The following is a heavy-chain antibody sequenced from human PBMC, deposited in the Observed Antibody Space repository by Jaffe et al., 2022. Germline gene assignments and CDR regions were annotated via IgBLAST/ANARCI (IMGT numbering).Heavy chain of an antibody. V-gene: IGHV4-4*02. J-gene: IGHJ5*02. CDR2: IYHSGST. D-gene: IGHD2-2*02. CDR3: ARAPIVVVPAAIPNWFDP. CDR1: GGSISSSNW. Sequence: QVQLQESGPGLVKPSGTLSLTCAVSGGSISSSNWWSWVRQPPGKGLEWIGEIYHSGSTNYNPSLKSRVTISVDKSKNQFSLKLSSVTAADTAVYYCARAPIVVVPAAIPNWFDPWGQGTLVTVSS.